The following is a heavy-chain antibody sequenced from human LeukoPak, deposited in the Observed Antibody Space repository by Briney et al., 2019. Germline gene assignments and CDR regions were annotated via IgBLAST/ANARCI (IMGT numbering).Heavy chain of an antibody. CDR2: FDPEDGET. CDR1: GYTLTELS. V-gene: IGHV1-24*01. CDR3: ATDPPPRYNWNYSDAFDI. D-gene: IGHD1-7*01. Sequence: ASVKVSCKVSGYTLTELSMHWVRQAPGKGLEWMGGFDPEDGETIYAQKFQGRVTMTEDTSTDTAYMELSSLRSEDTAVYYCATDPPPRYNWNYSDAFDIWGQGTMVTVSS. J-gene: IGHJ3*02.